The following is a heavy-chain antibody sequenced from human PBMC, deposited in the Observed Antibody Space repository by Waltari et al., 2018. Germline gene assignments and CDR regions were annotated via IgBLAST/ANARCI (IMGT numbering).Heavy chain of an antibody. Sequence: QLQLQESGPGLVKPSETLSFTCTVSGGSISSSSYYWGWIRQPPGKVLEWIGSIYYSGRTYSNPSLNSRVTISVDTSKNQFSLKLSSVTAADTAVYYCATKRESSASGFDYWGQGTLVTVSS. CDR2: IYYSGRT. CDR1: GGSISSSSYY. J-gene: IGHJ4*02. V-gene: IGHV4-39*01. CDR3: ATKRESSASGFDY. D-gene: IGHD6-19*01.